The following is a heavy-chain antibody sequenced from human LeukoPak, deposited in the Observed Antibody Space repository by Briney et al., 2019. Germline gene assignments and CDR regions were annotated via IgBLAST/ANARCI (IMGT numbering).Heavy chain of an antibody. J-gene: IGHJ4*02. CDR1: GFTFSDYY. CDR3: ARDDQCSSTSCYDY. V-gene: IGHV3-11*04. D-gene: IGHD2-2*01. Sequence: PGGSLRLSCAASGFTFSDYYMSWIRQAPGKGLEWVSYISSSAITIYYADSVKGRFTISRDNAKNSLYLQMNSLRAEDTAVYYCARDDQCSSTSCYDYWGQGTLVTVSS. CDR2: ISSSAITI.